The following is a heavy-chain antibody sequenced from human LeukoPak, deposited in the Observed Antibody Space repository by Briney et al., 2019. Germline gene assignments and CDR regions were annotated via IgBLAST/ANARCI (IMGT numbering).Heavy chain of an antibody. D-gene: IGHD3-9*01. CDR2: ISYDGSNK. Sequence: GGSLRLSCAASGFTFSSYGMHWVRQAPGKGLEWVAVISYDGSNKYYADSVKGRFTISRDNSKNTLYLQMNSLRAEDTAVYYCARDHRSHDILTGYIVNWGQGTLVTVSS. V-gene: IGHV3-30*03. CDR1: GFTFSSYG. CDR3: ARDHRSHDILTGYIVN. J-gene: IGHJ4*02.